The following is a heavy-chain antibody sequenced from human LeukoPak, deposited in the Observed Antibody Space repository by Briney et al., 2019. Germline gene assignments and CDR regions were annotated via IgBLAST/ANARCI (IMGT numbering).Heavy chain of an antibody. D-gene: IGHD1-1*01. V-gene: IGHV4-30-4*01. Sequence: SQTLSLTCTVSGGSISSGDYYWSWIRQPPGKGLGWIGYIYYSGSTYYNPSLKSRVTISVDTSKNQFSLKLSSVTAADTAVYYCARSGFSAVQIDYWGQGTLLTASS. CDR2: IYYSGST. J-gene: IGHJ4*02. CDR3: ARSGFSAVQIDY. CDR1: GGSISSGDYY.